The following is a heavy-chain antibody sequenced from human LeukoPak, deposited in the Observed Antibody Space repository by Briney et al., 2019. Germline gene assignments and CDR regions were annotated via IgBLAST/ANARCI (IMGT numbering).Heavy chain of an antibody. CDR3: GSRDY. CDR1: GFTFSSNW. CDR2: INSDASNT. Sequence: GGPLRLSCSASGFTFSSNWMHWVRQAPGKGLVWVSRINSDASNTNYADSVKGRFTISRDNAKNTLFLQMNSVRAEDTAVYYCGSRDYWGQGTLVTVSS. J-gene: IGHJ4*02. V-gene: IGHV3-74*01.